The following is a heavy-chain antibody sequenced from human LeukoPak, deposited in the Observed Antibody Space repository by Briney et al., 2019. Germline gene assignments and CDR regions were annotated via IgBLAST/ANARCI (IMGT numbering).Heavy chain of an antibody. CDR2: IIPIFGTA. CDR1: VGTFSSYA. D-gene: IGHD6-13*01. Sequence: GASVKVFCKASVGTFSSYAISWVRQAPGQGLVWMGGIIPIFGTANYAQKFQGRVTITADESTSTAYMELSSLRSEDTAVYYCASAEDSSSWPNDAFDIWGQGTMVTVSS. CDR3: ASAEDSSSWPNDAFDI. V-gene: IGHV1-69*13. J-gene: IGHJ3*02.